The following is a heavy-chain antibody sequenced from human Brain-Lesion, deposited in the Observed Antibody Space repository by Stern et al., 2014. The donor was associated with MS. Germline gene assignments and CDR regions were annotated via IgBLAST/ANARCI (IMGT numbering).Heavy chain of an antibody. J-gene: IGHJ5*02. V-gene: IGHV4-39*01. CDR1: GGSVSSTSYA. D-gene: IGHD2-15*01. CDR3: AGEEDIRYCSGGSCTGNWFDP. CDR2: IYYSGNT. Sequence: VQLEESGPGLVKPSETLSLTCTVAGGSVSSTSYAWAWIRQPPGKGLEWIGTIYYSGNTYYSPSLKSRPTISLDTSKHQFSLQRRSVTAADTAVYYCAGEEDIRYCSGGSCTGNWFDPWGQGTLVTVSS.